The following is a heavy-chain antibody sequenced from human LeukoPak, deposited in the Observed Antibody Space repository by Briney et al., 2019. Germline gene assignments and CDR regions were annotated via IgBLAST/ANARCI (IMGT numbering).Heavy chain of an antibody. Sequence: GGSLRLSFSAAGFTFSSYGMHWVRQAPGEGLEWVAVIWYDGSNKYYADSVKGRFTISRDNSKNTLYLQMNSLRAEGTAVYYCAKDGYCSGGSCYLYMDVWGKGTTVTVSS. V-gene: IGHV3-33*06. J-gene: IGHJ6*03. D-gene: IGHD2-15*01. CDR3: AKDGYCSGGSCYLYMDV. CDR1: GFTFSSYG. CDR2: IWYDGSNK.